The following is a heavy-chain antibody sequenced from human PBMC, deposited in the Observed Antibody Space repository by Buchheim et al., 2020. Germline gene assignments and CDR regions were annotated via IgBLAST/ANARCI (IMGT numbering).Heavy chain of an antibody. CDR3: AKLFIGGLMGLDY. Sequence: QVQLVESGGGVVQPGRSLRLSCAASGFTFSSYGTHWVRQAQGKGLEWVAVISYDGSNKYYADCAKGRFTISRDNSKNTLYLQMDSLRAEDTAVYYCAKLFIGGLMGLDYWGQGTL. V-gene: IGHV3-30*18. D-gene: IGHD2-8*01. J-gene: IGHJ4*02. CDR1: GFTFSSYG. CDR2: ISYDGSNK.